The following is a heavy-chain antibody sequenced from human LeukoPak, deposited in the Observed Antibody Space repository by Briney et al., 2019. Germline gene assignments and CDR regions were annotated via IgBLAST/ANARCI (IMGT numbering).Heavy chain of an antibody. CDR1: GDIVSSNSAA. J-gene: IGHJ4*02. CDR2: TYYRSKWYY. Sequence: SQTLSLTCAISGDIVSSNSAAWNWIRQSPSRGLEWLGRTYYRSKWYYDYAVAVKSRISINPDTSKNQFSLQLSSVTPEDTAVYYCARDPVGGSTIFDYWGQGTLVTVSS. V-gene: IGHV6-1*01. D-gene: IGHD1-26*01. CDR3: ARDPVGGSTIFDY.